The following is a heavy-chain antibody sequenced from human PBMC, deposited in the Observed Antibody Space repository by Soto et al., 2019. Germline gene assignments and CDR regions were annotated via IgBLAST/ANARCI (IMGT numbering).Heavy chain of an antibody. D-gene: IGHD5-18*01. CDR2: IYYSGST. CDR1: GGSISSYY. V-gene: IGHV4-59*01. J-gene: IGHJ4*02. CDR3: ARMPRGYGYYFDY. Sequence: QVQLQESGPGLVKPSETLSLTCTVSGGSISSYYWSWIRQPPGKGLEWIGYIYYSGSTNYNPSLKSRVTISVDTSKNQFSLKLSSVTAADTAVYYCARMPRGYGYYFDYWGQGTLVTVSS.